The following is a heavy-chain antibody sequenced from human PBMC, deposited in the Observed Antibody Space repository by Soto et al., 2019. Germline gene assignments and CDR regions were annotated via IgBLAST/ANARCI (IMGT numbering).Heavy chain of an antibody. CDR2: TIPIFGTA. Sequence: QVQLVQSGAEVKKPGSPVKVSCKASGGTFSSYAISWVRQAPGQGLEWMGGTIPIFGTANYAQKFQGRVTITADESTSTAYMELSSLRSEDTAVYYCASSPSVPAAMGPLDYWGQGTLVTVSS. CDR1: GGTFSSYA. CDR3: ASSPSVPAAMGPLDY. V-gene: IGHV1-69*12. D-gene: IGHD2-2*01. J-gene: IGHJ4*02.